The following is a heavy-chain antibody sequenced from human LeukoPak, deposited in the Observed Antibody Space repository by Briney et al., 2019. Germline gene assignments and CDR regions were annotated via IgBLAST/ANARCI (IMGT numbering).Heavy chain of an antibody. Sequence: GGSLRLSCAASGFTFDDYAMHWFRQAPGKGLEWVSGISWNSGSIGYADSVKGRFTISRDNAKNSLYLQMNSLRAEDTALYYCAKDSLGYCSSTSCYGDFEYWGQGTLVTVSS. J-gene: IGHJ4*02. V-gene: IGHV3-9*01. CDR2: ISWNSGSI. D-gene: IGHD2-2*01. CDR3: AKDSLGYCSSTSCYGDFEY. CDR1: GFTFDDYA.